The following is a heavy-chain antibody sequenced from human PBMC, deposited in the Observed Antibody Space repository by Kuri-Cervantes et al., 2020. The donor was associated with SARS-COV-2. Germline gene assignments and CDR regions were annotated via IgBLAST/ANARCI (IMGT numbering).Heavy chain of an antibody. CDR2: ISYDGSNK. CDR1: GFTFSSYA. CDR3: ARGLAILGVRNAFDI. D-gene: IGHD3-3*01. J-gene: IGHJ3*02. V-gene: IGHV3-30*04. Sequence: GESLKIYCAASGFTFSSYAMHWVRQAPGKGLEWVAVISYDGSNKYYADSVKGRFTISRDNSKNTLYLQMNSLRAEDTAVYYCARGLAILGVRNAFDIWGQGTMVTVSS.